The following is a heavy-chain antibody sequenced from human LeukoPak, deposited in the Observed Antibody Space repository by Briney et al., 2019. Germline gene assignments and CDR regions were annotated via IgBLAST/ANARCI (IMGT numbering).Heavy chain of an antibody. D-gene: IGHD4-17*01. J-gene: IGHJ4*02. V-gene: IGHV3-30-3*01. CDR1: GFTFSGYA. Sequence: GGSLRLSCAASGFTFSGYAMHWVRQPPGKGLDWVAVMSYDGGNIYYADSVKGRFTISRDKSKSTVYWQMNSLRPEDTALYYCARANYGDYLDYWGQGTLVTVSS. CDR2: MSYDGGNI. CDR3: ARANYGDYLDY.